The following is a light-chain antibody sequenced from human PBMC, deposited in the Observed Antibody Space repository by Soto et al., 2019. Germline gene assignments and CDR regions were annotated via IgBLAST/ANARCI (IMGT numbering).Light chain of an antibody. CDR2: AAS. V-gene: IGKV1-39*01. Sequence: DIRMTQSPSSLSASVGDRVTITCRASQSISSSLNWFQQKPGKAPKLLIYAASTLQIGVPSRFSGSGSGTDFTLTISSLQPEDFATYYCQQLESYPSTFGGGTKVEIK. CDR1: QSISSS. J-gene: IGKJ4*01. CDR3: QQLESYPST.